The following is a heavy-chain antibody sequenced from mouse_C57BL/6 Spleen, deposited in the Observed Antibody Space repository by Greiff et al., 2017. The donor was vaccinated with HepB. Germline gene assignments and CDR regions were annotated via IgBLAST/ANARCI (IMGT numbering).Heavy chain of an antibody. CDR1: GYTFTSYW. Sequence: VKLQQPGAELVKPGASVKLSCKASGYTFTSYWMHWVKQRPGRGLEWIGRIDPNSGGTKYNEKFKSKATLTVDKPSSTAYMQLSSLTSEDSAVYYCARVYDDGLHYFDYWGQGTTLTVSS. CDR2: IDPNSGGT. J-gene: IGHJ2*01. CDR3: ARVYDDGLHYFDY. V-gene: IGHV1-72*01. D-gene: IGHD2-3*01.